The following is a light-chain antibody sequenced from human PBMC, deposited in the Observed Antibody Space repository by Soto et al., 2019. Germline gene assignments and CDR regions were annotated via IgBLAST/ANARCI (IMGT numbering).Light chain of an antibody. CDR2: GAS. CDR3: QQYGSSPRT. J-gene: IGKJ1*01. V-gene: IGKV3-20*01. CDR1: QSVSSY. Sequence: EIVLTQSPGTLSLSPGERASLSCRASQSVSSYLAWYQQKPGQAPRLLIYGASSRATGIAGRFSGSGSGTEFTLTISRLEPEDFAVYYCQQYGSSPRTFGLGTKVEIK.